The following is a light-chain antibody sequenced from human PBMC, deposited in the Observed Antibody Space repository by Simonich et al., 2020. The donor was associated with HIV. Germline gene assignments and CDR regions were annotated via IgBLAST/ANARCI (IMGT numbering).Light chain of an antibody. CDR3: QQANSFPIT. J-gene: IGKJ5*01. CDR2: AAS. CDR1: QGISNW. V-gene: IGKV1-12*01. Sequence: DIQMTQSPSSLSASVGDRVTITCRASQGISNWLAWYQQKPGKAPKLLIYAASSLQSGGPSRFSGSGSGTDFTLTISSLQPEDFATYYCQQANSFPITFGQGTRLEIK.